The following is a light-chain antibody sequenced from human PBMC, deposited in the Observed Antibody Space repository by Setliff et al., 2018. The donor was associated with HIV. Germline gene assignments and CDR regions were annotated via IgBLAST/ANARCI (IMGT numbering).Light chain of an antibody. Sequence: QSVLAQPPSASGSPGQSVTISCTGTSSDVGGYNYVSWYQQHPGKAPKLVTFEVTKRPSGVPDRFSGSKSGNTASLTVSGLQAEDEADYYCSSYAGNNNYVFGNGTKVTV. J-gene: IGLJ1*01. CDR2: EVT. V-gene: IGLV2-8*01. CDR3: SSYAGNNNYV. CDR1: SSDVGGYNY.